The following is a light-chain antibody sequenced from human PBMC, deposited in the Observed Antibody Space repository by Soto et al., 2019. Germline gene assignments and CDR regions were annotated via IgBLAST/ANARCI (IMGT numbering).Light chain of an antibody. V-gene: IGKV3-20*01. CDR2: GAS. CDR1: QSVSSSY. J-gene: IGKJ1*01. CDR3: QQYRT. Sequence: EIVLTHSPRTLSLSPWERATLSCRASQSVSSSYLAWYQQKPGQAPRLLIYGASSRATGIPDRFSGSGSGTDFTLTISRLEPEDFAVYYCQQYRTFGQGTKVDI.